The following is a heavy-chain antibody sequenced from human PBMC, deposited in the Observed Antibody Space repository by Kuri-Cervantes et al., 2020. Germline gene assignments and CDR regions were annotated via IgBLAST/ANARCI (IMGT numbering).Heavy chain of an antibody. CDR1: GFTFSSYS. CDR2: ISSSSSTI. CDR3: ARYSYYYGMDV. V-gene: IGHV3-48*04. D-gene: IGHD2-21*01. Sequence: GESLKISCAASGFTFSSYSMNWVRQAPGKGLEWVSYISSSSSTIYYADSVKGRFTISRDNAKYSLYLQMNSLTAEDTAVYYCARYSYYYGMDVWGQGTTVTVSS. J-gene: IGHJ6*02.